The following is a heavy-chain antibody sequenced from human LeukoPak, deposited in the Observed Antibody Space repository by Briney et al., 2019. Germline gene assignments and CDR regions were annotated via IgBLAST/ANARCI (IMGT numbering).Heavy chain of an antibody. D-gene: IGHD6-6*01. CDR1: NSSISSGYF. CDR3: ARGAGAFGSSSYHFDY. Sequence: SETLSLTCAVSNSSISSGYFWGWIRQSPGRGLEWIGSIYHIGKTYYNPSLRSRLIISVDTSKNQLSLSLNSLTAADSALYYCARGAGAFGSSSYHFDYWGQGILVTVSS. V-gene: IGHV4-38-2*01. J-gene: IGHJ4*02. CDR2: IYHIGKT.